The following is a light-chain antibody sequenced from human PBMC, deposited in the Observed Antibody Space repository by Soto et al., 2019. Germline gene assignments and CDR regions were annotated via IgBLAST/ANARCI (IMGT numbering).Light chain of an antibody. V-gene: IGKV4-1*01. Sequence: DIVMTQSPDSLAVSLGERATINCKSSQNILYNSNNKNYLAWYQQKPGQSPKLLIYWASTRESGVPDRFSGSGSGADFTLTISSLQAEDVAVYYCQQYYSTPPTFGQGTKLEIK. J-gene: IGKJ2*01. CDR1: QNILYNSNNKNY. CDR2: WAS. CDR3: QQYYSTPPT.